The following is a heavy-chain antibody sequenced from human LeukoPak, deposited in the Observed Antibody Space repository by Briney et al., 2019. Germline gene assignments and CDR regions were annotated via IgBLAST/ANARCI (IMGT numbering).Heavy chain of an antibody. V-gene: IGHV3-23*01. CDR2: ISGSGGST. D-gene: IGHD4-11*01. CDR3: AKDLLMGYSNYDGNFDY. Sequence: GGSLRLSCAASGFTFSSYAMSWARQAPGKGLEWVSAISGSGGSTYYADSVKGRFTISRDNSKNTLYLQMNSLRAEDTAVYYCAKDLLMGYSNYDGNFDYWGQGTLVTVSS. CDR1: GFTFSSYA. J-gene: IGHJ4*02.